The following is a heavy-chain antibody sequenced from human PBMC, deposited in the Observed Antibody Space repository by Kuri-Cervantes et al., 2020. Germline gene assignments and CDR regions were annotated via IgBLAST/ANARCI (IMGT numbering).Heavy chain of an antibody. CDR2: ISSSGGTM. V-gene: IGHV3-11*04. J-gene: IGHJ2*01. CDR1: GGSISSYY. Sequence: LSLTCTVSGGSISSYYWSWIRQPPGKGLEWISYISSSGGTMYYADSVKGRFTISRDNAKNSLYLQMNSLRAEDTAVYYCARDRGGYCSSTSCYGADWYFDLWGRGTLVTVSS. D-gene: IGHD2-2*01. CDR3: ARDRGGYCSSTSCYGADWYFDL.